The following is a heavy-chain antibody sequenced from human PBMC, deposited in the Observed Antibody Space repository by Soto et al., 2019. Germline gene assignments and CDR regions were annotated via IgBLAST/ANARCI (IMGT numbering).Heavy chain of an antibody. CDR1: GFTFSNYD. V-gene: IGHV3-23*01. J-gene: IGHJ4*02. CDR3: AKARGSRTPAPGTY. D-gene: IGHD2-2*01. CDR2: ISGSGGGT. Sequence: GGSLRLSCAASGFTFSNYDMSWVRQAPGKGLEWVSTISGSGGGTYYADSVKGRFTISRDNSKNMLPLQMNSLRAEDTAVYYCAKARGSRTPAPGTYWGQGILVTVSS.